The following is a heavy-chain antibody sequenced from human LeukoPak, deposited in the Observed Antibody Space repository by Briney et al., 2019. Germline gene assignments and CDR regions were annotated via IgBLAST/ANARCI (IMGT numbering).Heavy chain of an antibody. V-gene: IGHV4-39*01. CDR3: ARHVGYCSGGTCYSTWNFDL. CDR1: GGSISSSSYY. J-gene: IGHJ2*01. D-gene: IGHD2-15*01. Sequence: PSETLSLTCTVSGGSISSSSYYWGWIRQPPGAGLEWIGSIYYSGSTYYNPSLKSRVTLSVDTSKNQFSLKLSSVTAADTAVYYCARHVGYCSGGTCYSTWNFDLWGRGTLVTVSS. CDR2: IYYSGST.